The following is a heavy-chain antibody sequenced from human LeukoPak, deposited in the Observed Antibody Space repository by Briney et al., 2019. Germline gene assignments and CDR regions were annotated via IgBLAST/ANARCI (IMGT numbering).Heavy chain of an antibody. CDR3: ARIFTHQPSYCTGGSCYRAFDI. D-gene: IGHD2-15*01. Sequence: GGSLRLSCAASGFSFSSYSMNWVRQAPGKGLEWVSSISSSSSYIYYADSVKGRFTISRDNAKNSLYLQMNSLRAEDTAVYYCARIFTHQPSYCTGGSCYRAFDIWGQGTMVTVSS. CDR1: GFSFSSYS. V-gene: IGHV3-21*01. J-gene: IGHJ3*02. CDR2: ISSSSSYI.